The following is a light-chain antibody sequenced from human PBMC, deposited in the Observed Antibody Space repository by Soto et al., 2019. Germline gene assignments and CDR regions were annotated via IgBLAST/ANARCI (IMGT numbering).Light chain of an antibody. CDR1: SSDVGGYNY. J-gene: IGLJ2*01. Sequence: QSALTQPASVSGSPGQSITISCTGTSSDVGGYNYVSWYQQPPGKAPKLMIYDVSNRASGVSNRFSGSKSGNTASLTITGLQAVDEADYYCSSSTSSSTVVFGGGTKLTVL. V-gene: IGLV2-14*01. CDR2: DVS. CDR3: SSSTSSSTVV.